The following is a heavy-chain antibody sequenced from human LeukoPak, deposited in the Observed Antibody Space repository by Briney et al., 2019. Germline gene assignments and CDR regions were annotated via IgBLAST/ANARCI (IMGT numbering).Heavy chain of an antibody. CDR2: INYSGST. CDR1: GFSISSGHY. Sequence: SETLSLTCTVSGFSISSGHYWGWIRQPPGKGLEWIAYINYSGSTNYNPSLKSRVTISVDTSKNQFYLKLSSVTAADTAVYYCARHSLQQLVYFDYWGQGTLVTVSS. J-gene: IGHJ4*02. V-gene: IGHV4-59*08. CDR3: ARHSLQQLVYFDY. D-gene: IGHD6-13*01.